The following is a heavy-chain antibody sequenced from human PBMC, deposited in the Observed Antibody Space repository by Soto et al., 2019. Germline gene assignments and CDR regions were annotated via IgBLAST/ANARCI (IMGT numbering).Heavy chain of an antibody. V-gene: IGHV1-18*01. CDR2: ISAYNGNT. CDR1: GYTFTSYG. J-gene: IGHJ4*02. D-gene: IGHD3-22*01. CDR3: ARDSSGYYIFDY. Sequence: ASVKVSWKASGYTFTSYGISWVRQAPGQGLEWMGWISAYNGNTNYAQKLQGRVTMTTDTSTSTAYMELRSLRSDDTAVYYCARDSSGYYIFDYWGQGTLVTVSS.